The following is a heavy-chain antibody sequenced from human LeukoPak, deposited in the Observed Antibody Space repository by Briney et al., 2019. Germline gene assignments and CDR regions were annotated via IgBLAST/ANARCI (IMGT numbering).Heavy chain of an antibody. CDR1: GFTFSSYA. D-gene: IGHD7-27*01. V-gene: IGHV3-23*01. CDR2: ISGSGGST. J-gene: IGHJ3*02. Sequence: SGGSLRLSCAASGFTFSSYAMSWVRQAPGKGLEWVSAISGSGGSTYYADSVKGRFTISRDNSKNTLYLQMNSLRAEDTAVYYCARDLTGDDAFDIWGQGTMVTVSS. CDR3: ARDLTGDDAFDI.